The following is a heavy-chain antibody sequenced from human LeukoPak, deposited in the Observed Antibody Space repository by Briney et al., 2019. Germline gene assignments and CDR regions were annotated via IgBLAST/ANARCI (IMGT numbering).Heavy chain of an antibody. CDR1: GFTFDDYA. CDR3: AKGSSYGSGSQCVDF. CDR2: ISWNSGRI. D-gene: IGHD3-10*01. J-gene: IGHJ4*02. Sequence: PGGSLRLSCAASGFTFDDYAMHWVRQAPGKGLEWVSGISWNSGRIGYADSVKGRFTISRDNAKNSLYLQMNSLRAEDTALYYCAKGSSYGSGSQCVDFWGQGTLVTVSS. V-gene: IGHV3-9*01.